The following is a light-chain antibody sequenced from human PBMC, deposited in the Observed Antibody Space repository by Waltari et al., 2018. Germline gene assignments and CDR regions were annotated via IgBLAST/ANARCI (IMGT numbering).Light chain of an antibody. Sequence: DIVMTQSPLSLPVTPGEPASIFCRSSQSLLLSNGYNYLNWYLQKPGQSPQLLIYLGSNRASGVPDRFSGSGSGTDFTLKISRVEADDGGVYYCMQALQTPLTFGGGTKVEI. J-gene: IGKJ4*01. CDR2: LGS. CDR3: MQALQTPLT. CDR1: QSLLLSNGYNY. V-gene: IGKV2-28*01.